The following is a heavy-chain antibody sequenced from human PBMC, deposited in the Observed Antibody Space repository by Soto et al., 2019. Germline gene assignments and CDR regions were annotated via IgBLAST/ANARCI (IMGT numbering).Heavy chain of an antibody. CDR1: GGSISSSSYY. CDR2: IYYSGST. V-gene: IGHV4-39*01. D-gene: IGHD6-19*01. CDR3: ARHFDSSGWYYVLPYGMDV. J-gene: IGHJ6*02. Sequence: QLQLQESGPGLVRPSETLSLTCTVSGGSISSSSYYWGWIRQPPGKGLEWIGSIYYSGSTYYNPSLKSRVTISVDTSKNQFSLKLSSVTAADTAVYYCARHFDSSGWYYVLPYGMDVWGQGTTVTVSS.